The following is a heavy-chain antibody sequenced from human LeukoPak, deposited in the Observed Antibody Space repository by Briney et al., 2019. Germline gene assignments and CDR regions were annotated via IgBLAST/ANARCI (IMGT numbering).Heavy chain of an antibody. CDR3: ARYYGSGSYAAYFDY. J-gene: IGHJ4*02. CDR2: IYTSGST. CDR1: GGSISSYY. D-gene: IGHD3-10*01. Sequence: PSETLSLTCTVSGGSISSYYWSWIRQPAGKGLEWIGRIYTSGSTNYNPSLKSRVTMSVDTSKNQFSLKLSSVTAADTAVYYCARYYGSGSYAAYFDYWGQGTLVTASS. V-gene: IGHV4-4*07.